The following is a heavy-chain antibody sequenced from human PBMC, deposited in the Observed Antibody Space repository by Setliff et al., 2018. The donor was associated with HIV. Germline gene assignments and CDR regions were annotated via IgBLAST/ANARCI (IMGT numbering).Heavy chain of an antibody. D-gene: IGHD2-2*01. CDR1: GFTFIDYA. CDR3: ARSRSTRDAFDT. Sequence: RLSCATSGFTFIDYALNWVRQAPGGGLEWVSSISSSGSYIYYAGSLKGRFTISRDNARNSLYLDMNTLRAEDTALYYCARSRSTRDAFDTWGQGTMVTVSS. J-gene: IGHJ3*02. V-gene: IGHV3-21*01. CDR2: ISSSGSYI.